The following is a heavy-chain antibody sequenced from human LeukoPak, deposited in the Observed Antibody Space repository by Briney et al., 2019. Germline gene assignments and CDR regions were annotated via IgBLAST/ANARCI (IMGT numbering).Heavy chain of an antibody. J-gene: IGHJ4*02. CDR3: AKDLSRVRIAAAGMY. V-gene: IGHV3-23*01. D-gene: IGHD6-13*01. Sequence: GESLKISCAASGFTFSSYAMSWVRQAPGKGLEWVSAISGSGGSTYYADSVKGRFTISRDNSKNTLYLQMNSLRAEDTAVYYCAKDLSRVRIAAAGMYWGQGTLVTVSS. CDR2: ISGSGGST. CDR1: GFTFSSYA.